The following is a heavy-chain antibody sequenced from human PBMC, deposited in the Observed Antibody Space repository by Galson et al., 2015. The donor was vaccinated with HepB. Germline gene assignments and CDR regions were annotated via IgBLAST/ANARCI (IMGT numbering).Heavy chain of an antibody. CDR1: GYTLTELS. CDR3: ATGPPGGSYYNDYYYGMDV. Sequence: SVKVSCKVSGYTLTELSMHWVRQAPGKGLEWMGGFDPEDGETIYAQKFQGRVTMTEDTSTDTAYMELSSLRSEDTAVYYCATGPPGGSYYNDYYYGMDVWGQGTTVTVSS. V-gene: IGHV1-24*01. CDR2: FDPEDGET. J-gene: IGHJ6*02. D-gene: IGHD3-10*01.